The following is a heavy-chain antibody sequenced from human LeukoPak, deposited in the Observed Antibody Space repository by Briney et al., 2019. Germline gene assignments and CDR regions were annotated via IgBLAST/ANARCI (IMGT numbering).Heavy chain of an antibody. D-gene: IGHD5-18*01. CDR3: ATLVKGYSYGWYYFDY. CDR2: TSAYNGNT. Sequence: ASVKVSCKASGYTFTSYGISWVRQAPGQGLEWMGWTSAYNGNTNYAQKLQGRVTMTTDTSTSTAYMELRSLRSDDTAVYYCATLVKGYSYGWYYFDYWGQGTLVTVSS. CDR1: GYTFTSYG. J-gene: IGHJ4*02. V-gene: IGHV1-18*01.